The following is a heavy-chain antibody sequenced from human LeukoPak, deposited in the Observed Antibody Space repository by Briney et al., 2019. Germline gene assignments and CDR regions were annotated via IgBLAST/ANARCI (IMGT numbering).Heavy chain of an antibody. CDR3: ARSPGGITMIVVVTTEYFDY. D-gene: IGHD3-22*01. Sequence: GASVKVSCKASGYTFTGYYMHWVRQAPGQGLEWMGWINPNSGGTNYAQKFQGRVTMTRDTSISTAYMELSRLRSDDTAVYYCARSPGGITMIVVVTTEYFDYWGQGTLVTVSS. CDR1: GYTFTGYY. J-gene: IGHJ4*02. CDR2: INPNSGGT. V-gene: IGHV1-2*02.